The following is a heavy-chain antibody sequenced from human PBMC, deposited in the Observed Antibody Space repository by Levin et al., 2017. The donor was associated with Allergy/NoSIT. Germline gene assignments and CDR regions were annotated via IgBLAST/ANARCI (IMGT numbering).Heavy chain of an antibody. V-gene: IGHV3-48*01. Sequence: GGSLRLSCAASGFTFSSYSMNWVRQAPGKGLEWVSYISSSSTIYYADSVKGRFTISRDNAKNSLYLQMNSLRAEDTAVYYCARDRVVPAAMKVRSFYAFDIWGQGTMVTVSS. CDR1: GFTFSSYS. CDR3: ARDRVVPAAMKVRSFYAFDI. D-gene: IGHD2-2*01. CDR2: ISSSSTI. J-gene: IGHJ3*02.